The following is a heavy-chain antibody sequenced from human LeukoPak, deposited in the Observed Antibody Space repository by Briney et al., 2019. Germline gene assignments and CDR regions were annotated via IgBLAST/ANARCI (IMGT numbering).Heavy chain of an antibody. V-gene: IGHV1-69*13. J-gene: IGHJ3*02. CDR3: ARVPEHDAFDI. D-gene: IGHD1-14*01. CDR2: IIPIFGTA. Sequence: SVKVSCKASGGTFSTFPISWVRQAPGQGLEWMGGIIPIFGTANYAQKFQGRVTITADESTSTAYMELSSLRSEDTAVYYCARVPEHDAFDIWGQGTMVTVSS. CDR1: GGTFSTFP.